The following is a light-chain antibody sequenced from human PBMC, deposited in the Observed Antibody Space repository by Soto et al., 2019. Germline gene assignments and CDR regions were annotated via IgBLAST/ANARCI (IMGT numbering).Light chain of an antibody. CDR1: QSVGGN. J-gene: IGKJ5*01. V-gene: IGKV3-15*01. CDR2: GAS. Sequence: EIVMTESPATLSVSQWERPTLSCRASQSVGGNLAWYQQKPGQAPRLPIYGASTRATGIPARFSGSGSGTDFTLTISSLEPEDFAVYYCQQRSNWPLTFGQGTRLEIK. CDR3: QQRSNWPLT.